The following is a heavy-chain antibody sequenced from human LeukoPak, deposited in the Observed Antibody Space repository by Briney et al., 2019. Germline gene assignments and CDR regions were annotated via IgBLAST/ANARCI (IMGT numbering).Heavy chain of an antibody. J-gene: IGHJ4*02. Sequence: ASVKVSCKASGGTFSSYAISWVRQAPGQGLEWMGGIIPIFGTANYAQKFQGRVTITADEPTSTAYMELSSLRSEDTAVYYCAGGNYDFWSGNFDYWGQGTLVTVSS. CDR1: GGTFSSYA. CDR2: IIPIFGTA. CDR3: AGGNYDFWSGNFDY. D-gene: IGHD3-3*01. V-gene: IGHV1-69*13.